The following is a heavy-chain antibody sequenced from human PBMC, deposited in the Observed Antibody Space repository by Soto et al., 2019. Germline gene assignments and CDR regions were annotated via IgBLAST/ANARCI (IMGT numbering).Heavy chain of an antibody. CDR1: GFTFSSYG. CDR3: ARADCRGGSCPYHYYYYGMDV. J-gene: IGHJ6*02. V-gene: IGHV3-33*01. CDR2: IWYDGSNK. D-gene: IGHD2-15*01. Sequence: PGGSLRLSCAASGFTFSSYGMHWVHQAPGKGLEWVAVIWYDGSNKYYADSVKGRFTISRDNSKNTLYLQMNSLRAEDTAVYYCARADCRGGSCPYHYYYYGMDVWGPGTTVTVSS.